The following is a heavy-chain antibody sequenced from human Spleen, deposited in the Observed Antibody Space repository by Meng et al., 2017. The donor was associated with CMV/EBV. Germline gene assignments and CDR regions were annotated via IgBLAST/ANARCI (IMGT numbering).Heavy chain of an antibody. D-gene: IGHD6-13*01. CDR2: INSDGSST. V-gene: IGHV3-74*01. CDR1: CSSFW. Sequence: CSSFWIHWVRQAPGEGLVWVSRINSDGSSTSYADSVKGRFTISRDNAKNTLYLQMNSLRAEDTAVYYCARDPPRIAGYYYYGMDVWGQGTTVTVSS. J-gene: IGHJ6*02. CDR3: ARDPPRIAGYYYYGMDV.